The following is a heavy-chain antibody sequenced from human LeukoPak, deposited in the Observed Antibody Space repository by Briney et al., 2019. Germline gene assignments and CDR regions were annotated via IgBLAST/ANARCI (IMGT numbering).Heavy chain of an antibody. Sequence: GGSLRLSCAASGFTFSAYWMHWVRQAPGKGLEWVSAISGSGGSTYYADSVKGRFTISRDNSKNTLYLQMNSLRAEDTAVYYCAYRGYSYGLFDYWGQGTLVTVSS. D-gene: IGHD5-18*01. CDR3: AYRGYSYGLFDY. J-gene: IGHJ4*02. CDR2: ISGSGGST. V-gene: IGHV3-23*01. CDR1: GFTFSAYW.